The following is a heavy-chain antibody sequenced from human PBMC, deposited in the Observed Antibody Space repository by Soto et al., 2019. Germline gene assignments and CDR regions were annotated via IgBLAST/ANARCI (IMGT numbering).Heavy chain of an antibody. V-gene: IGHV3-30-3*01. D-gene: IGHD2-8*01. CDR1: GFTFSSYA. J-gene: IGHJ6*02. CDR2: ISYDGSNK. CDR3: ARGVRPRYYYGMDV. Sequence: GGSLRLSCAASGFTFSSYAMHWVRQAPGKGLEWVAVISYDGSNKYYADSVKGRFTISRDNSKNTLYLQMNSLRAEDTAVYYCARGVRPRYYYGMDVWGQGTTVTGSS.